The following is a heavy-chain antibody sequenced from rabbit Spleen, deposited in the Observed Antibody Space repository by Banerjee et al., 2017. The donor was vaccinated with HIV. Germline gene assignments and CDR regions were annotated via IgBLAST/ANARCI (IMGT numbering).Heavy chain of an antibody. J-gene: IGHJ6*01. CDR1: GFSFSNNYY. Sequence: QEQVVESGGDLVQPEGSLTLTCTASGFSFSNNYYMCWVRQAPGKGLEWIACIYGGDGTSTAYANWAKGRFTISKASSTTVPLQMTSLTAADTATYFCARDTGSSFSSYGMDLWGQGTLVTVS. CDR2: IYGGDGTST. V-gene: IGHV1S45*01. D-gene: IGHD8-1*01. CDR3: ARDTGSSFSSYGMDL.